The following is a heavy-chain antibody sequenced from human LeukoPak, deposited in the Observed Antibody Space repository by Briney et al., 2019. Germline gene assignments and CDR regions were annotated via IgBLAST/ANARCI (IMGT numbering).Heavy chain of an antibody. J-gene: IGHJ4*02. CDR3: TRDSSAYDWFYDY. Sequence: SETLSLTCAVYGGSFSGYYWSWIRQPAGKGLEWIGRISTRGSTNHNPALKSRVTMSVDTSKNQFSLMLSSVTAADTAVYYCTRDSSAYDWFYDYWGQGTLVTVSS. CDR2: ISTRGST. V-gene: IGHV4-4*07. CDR1: GGSFSGYY. D-gene: IGHD5-12*01.